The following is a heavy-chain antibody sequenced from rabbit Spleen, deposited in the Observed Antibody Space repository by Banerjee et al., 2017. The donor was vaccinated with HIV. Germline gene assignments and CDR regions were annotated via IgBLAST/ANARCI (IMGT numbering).Heavy chain of an antibody. CDR1: GFSLSGSHW. CDR3: ARDPTAGNYSARLDL. D-gene: IGHD1-1*01. V-gene: IGHV1S40*01. Sequence: QSLEESGGDLVKPGAALTLTCAASGFSLSGSHWIFWVRQAPGKGLEWIASIYSGSGATYYANWAKGRFTVSKASSTTVDLKLTSLTAADTATYFCARDPTAGNYSARLDLWGQGTLVTVS. J-gene: IGHJ3*01. CDR2: IYSGSGAT.